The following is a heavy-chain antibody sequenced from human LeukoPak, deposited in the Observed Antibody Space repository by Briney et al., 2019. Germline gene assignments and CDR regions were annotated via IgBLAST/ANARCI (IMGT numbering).Heavy chain of an antibody. V-gene: IGHV3-23*01. Sequence: PGGSLRLSCAASGFTFSSYDMSWVRQAPGKGLEWVSAISGSGGSTYYADSVKGRFTISRDNSKNTLYLQMNSLRAEDTAVYYCAKVVREYCSSTSCYEGFDYWGQGTLVTVSS. CDR3: AKVVREYCSSTSCYEGFDY. D-gene: IGHD2-2*01. CDR2: ISGSGGST. CDR1: GFTFSSYD. J-gene: IGHJ4*02.